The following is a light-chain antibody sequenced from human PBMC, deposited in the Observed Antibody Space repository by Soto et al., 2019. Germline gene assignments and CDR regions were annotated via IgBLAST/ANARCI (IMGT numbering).Light chain of an antibody. V-gene: IGKV3-20*01. CDR2: GAS. Sequence: EIVLTQSPGTLSLSPGERATLSCGASHSVSSSYLAWYQQKPGQAPRLLIYGASSRDTCIPDRFSGSGSGTDFTLTISRLEPEDFVVYYCQQYGSSPPITFGQGTRLELK. J-gene: IGKJ5*01. CDR1: HSVSSSY. CDR3: QQYGSSPPIT.